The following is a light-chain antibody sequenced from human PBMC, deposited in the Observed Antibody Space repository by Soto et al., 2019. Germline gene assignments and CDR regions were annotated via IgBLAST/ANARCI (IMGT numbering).Light chain of an antibody. CDR2: GAS. J-gene: IGKJ4*01. Sequence: EIVLTQSPGTLSLSPVERATLSCMASQSVSSDYLAWYQKKPGQAPRLLIYGASSRTTGIPDRFSGSGSGTDFTLTISRLEPEDFAAYYCQQYGSSPLTFGGGTKVDIK. CDR3: QQYGSSPLT. CDR1: QSVSSDY. V-gene: IGKV3-20*01.